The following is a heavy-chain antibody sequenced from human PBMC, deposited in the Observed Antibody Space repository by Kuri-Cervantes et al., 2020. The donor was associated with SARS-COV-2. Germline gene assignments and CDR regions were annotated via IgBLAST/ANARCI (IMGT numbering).Heavy chain of an antibody. D-gene: IGHD6-19*01. CDR1: GVTFNSYS. V-gene: IGHV3-48*01. CDR2: ISSSSSTI. CDR3: ASLPAVAGYFDY. Sequence: GGSLRLSCAGSGVTFNSYSMNWVRQSPGKGLEWVSYISSSSSTIYYADSVKGRFTISRDNAKNSLYLQMNSLRAEDTAVYYCASLPAVAGYFDYWGQGTLVTVSS. J-gene: IGHJ4*02.